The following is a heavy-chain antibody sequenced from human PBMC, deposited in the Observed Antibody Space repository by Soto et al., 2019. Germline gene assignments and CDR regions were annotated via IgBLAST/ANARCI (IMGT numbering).Heavy chain of an antibody. J-gene: IGHJ1*01. CDR2: INKDGSEK. D-gene: IGHD1-26*01. Sequence: GGSLRLSCEASGFTFTTCWMTWVRQAPGKGLEWVANINKDGSEKFYVDSVKGRFTISRDNAKNSLFLQMNSLRAEDTAVYYCASSLGATHGLWGQGALVTVSS. CDR1: GFTFTTCW. CDR3: ASSLGATHGL. V-gene: IGHV3-7*03.